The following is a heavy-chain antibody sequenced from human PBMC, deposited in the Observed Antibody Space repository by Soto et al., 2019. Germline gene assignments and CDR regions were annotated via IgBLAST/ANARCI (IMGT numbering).Heavy chain of an antibody. Sequence: GGSLRLSCAASGFTFSTYWMTWVRQAPGMGLEWMANIKQDGGDIYYGDPVKGRFTISRDNAKNSLFLQMNSLRVEDTAVYYCARYLRSGPIDYWGQGILVTVSS. J-gene: IGHJ4*02. D-gene: IGHD3-10*01. CDR1: GFTFSTYW. V-gene: IGHV3-7*01. CDR2: IKQDGGDI. CDR3: ARYLRSGPIDY.